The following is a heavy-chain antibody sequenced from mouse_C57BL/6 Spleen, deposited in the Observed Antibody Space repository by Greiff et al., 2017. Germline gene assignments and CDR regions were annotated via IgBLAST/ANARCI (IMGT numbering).Heavy chain of an antibody. CDR3: TGGSWYCDV. V-gene: IGHV6-3*01. CDR1: GFTFSNYW. J-gene: IGHJ1*03. Sequence: EVQRVESGGGLVQPGGSMKLSCVASGFTFSNYWMNWVRQSPEKGLEWVAQIRLKSDNYATHYAESVKGRFTISRDDSKSSVYLQMNNLRAEDTGSYCCTGGSWYCDVWGTGTSVTVSS. CDR2: IRLKSDNYAT.